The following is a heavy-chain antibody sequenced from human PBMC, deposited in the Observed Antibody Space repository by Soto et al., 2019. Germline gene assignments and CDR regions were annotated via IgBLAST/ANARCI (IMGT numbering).Heavy chain of an antibody. Sequence: GGSLRLSCAASGFTFSSYAMSWVRQDPGKGLEWVSAISGSGGSTYYADSVKGRFTISRDNSKNTLYLQMNSLRAEDTAVYYCAKDPSYCSSTSCYPQPYYFDYWGQGTLVTVSS. V-gene: IGHV3-23*01. D-gene: IGHD2-2*01. CDR3: AKDPSYCSSTSCYPQPYYFDY. J-gene: IGHJ4*02. CDR1: GFTFSSYA. CDR2: ISGSGGST.